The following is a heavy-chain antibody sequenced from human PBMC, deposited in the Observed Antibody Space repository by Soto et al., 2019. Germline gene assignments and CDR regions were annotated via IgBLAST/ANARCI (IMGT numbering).Heavy chain of an antibody. CDR2: INHSGST. CDR1: GGSFSGYY. J-gene: IGHJ4*02. V-gene: IGHV4-34*01. CDR3: ARSRGIAVAGTDY. Sequence: SETLSLTCAVYGGSFSGYYWSWIRQPPGKGLEWIGEINHSGSTNYNPSLKSRVTISVDTSKNQFSLKLSSVTAADTAVYYCARSRGIAVAGTDYWGQGTLVTVSS. D-gene: IGHD6-19*01.